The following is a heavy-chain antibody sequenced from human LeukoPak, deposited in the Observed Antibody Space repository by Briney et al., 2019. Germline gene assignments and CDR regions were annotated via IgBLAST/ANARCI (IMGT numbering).Heavy chain of an antibody. V-gene: IGHV4-30-4*07. J-gene: IGHJ4*02. CDR2: IYYSGST. CDR1: GGSISSGGYS. Sequence: SETLSLTCAVSGGSISSGGYSWSWIRQPPGKGLEWIGYIYYSGSTYYNPSLKSRVTISVDTSKNQFSLKLSSVTAADTAVYYCARDRHMVRGVVFDYWGQGTLVTVSS. D-gene: IGHD3-10*01. CDR3: ARDRHMVRGVVFDY.